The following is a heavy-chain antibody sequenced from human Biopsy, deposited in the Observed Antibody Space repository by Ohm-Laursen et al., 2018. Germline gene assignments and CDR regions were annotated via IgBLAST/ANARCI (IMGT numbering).Heavy chain of an antibody. J-gene: IGHJ3*02. CDR3: AKHGSGWTGDDAFHI. D-gene: IGHD6-19*01. CDR2: ISYSRDT. CDR1: GGFISSSSYY. Sequence: SDTLSLTCTVSGGFISSSSYYWGWIRQAPGKRLEWIGYISYSRDTNYNPSLKSRITISVDTSKNQFSLKLTSVTAADTAVYYCAKHGSGWTGDDAFHIWGQGTMVTVSS. V-gene: IGHV4-61*05.